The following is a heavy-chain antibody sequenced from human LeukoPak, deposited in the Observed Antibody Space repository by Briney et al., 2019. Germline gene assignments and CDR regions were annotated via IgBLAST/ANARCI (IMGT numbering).Heavy chain of an antibody. CDR2: ISGSGSST. CDR3: AKGGSIVVVPAAIVDYYYYMDV. D-gene: IGHD2-2*02. Sequence: GGSLRLSCAASGFTFSSYALSWVRQAPGKGLEWVSAISGSGSSTYYADSVKGRFTISRDNSKNTLYLQMNSLEAEDTAVYYCAKGGSIVVVPAAIVDYYYYMDVWGKGTTVTVSS. V-gene: IGHV3-23*01. J-gene: IGHJ6*03. CDR1: GFTFSSYA.